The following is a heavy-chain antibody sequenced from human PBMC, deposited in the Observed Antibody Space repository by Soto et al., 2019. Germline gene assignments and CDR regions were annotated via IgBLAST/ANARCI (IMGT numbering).Heavy chain of an antibody. V-gene: IGHV3-13*01. CDR3: ARGRPRYSSSGSLPAPNYYYGMDV. CDR2: IGTAGDT. CDR1: GFTFSSYD. Sequence: EVQLVESGGGLVQPGGSLRLSCAASGFTFSSYDMHWVRQATGKGLEWVSAIGTAGDTYYPGSVKGRFTISRENAKNSLYLQMKSLRAGDTAGYYCARGRPRYSSSGSLPAPNYYYGMDVWGQGTTVTVSS. D-gene: IGHD6-13*01. J-gene: IGHJ6*02.